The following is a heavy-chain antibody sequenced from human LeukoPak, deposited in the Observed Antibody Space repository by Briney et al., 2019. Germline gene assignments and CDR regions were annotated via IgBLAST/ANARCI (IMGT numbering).Heavy chain of an antibody. CDR3: ARGRGRAIAAAGTN. CDR2: ISYDGSNK. D-gene: IGHD6-13*01. Sequence: PGGSLRLSCAASGFTFSSYAMHCVRQTPGKGLEWGAVISYDGSNKYYADSVKGRFTISRDNSKNTLYLQMNRLRAEDTAVYYCARGRGRAIAAAGTNWGQGTLVTVSS. V-gene: IGHV3-30-3*01. CDR1: GFTFSSYA. J-gene: IGHJ4*02.